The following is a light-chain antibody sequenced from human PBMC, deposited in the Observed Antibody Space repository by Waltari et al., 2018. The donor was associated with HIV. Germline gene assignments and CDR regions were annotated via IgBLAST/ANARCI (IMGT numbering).Light chain of an antibody. CDR3: SSYTSSSTVV. CDR1: TRDVGGYNN. J-gene: IGLJ3*02. CDR2: EVS. Sequence: QSAPTQPASVSGSPGQSITQSCNGTTRDVGGYNNVSWYQQHPGKAPKLMIYEVSNRPSGVSNRLSGSKSGNTASLTISGLQAEDEADYYCSSYTSSSTVVFGGGTKLTVL. V-gene: IGLV2-14*01.